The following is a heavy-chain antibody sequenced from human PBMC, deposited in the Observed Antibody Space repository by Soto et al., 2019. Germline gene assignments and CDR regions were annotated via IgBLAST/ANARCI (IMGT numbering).Heavy chain of an antibody. Sequence: SEALSLTCAVSGASISTEGYTWSWIRQPPGKGLEWIGYIYPSGASNYNPSLRSRVTISLDASRNRFSLSVGSVTAADTAVYYCARATFGAVLHLEVWGQGTTVTVSS. V-gene: IGHV4-30-2*01. D-gene: IGHD3-3*01. J-gene: IGHJ6*02. CDR1: GASISTEGYT. CDR3: ARATFGAVLHLEV. CDR2: IYPSGAS.